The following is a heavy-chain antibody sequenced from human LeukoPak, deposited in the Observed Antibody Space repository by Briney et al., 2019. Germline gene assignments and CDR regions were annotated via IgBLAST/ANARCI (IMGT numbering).Heavy chain of an antibody. CDR1: EFTFSSYW. CDR3: ARVKADRFDP. V-gene: IGHV3-7*03. J-gene: IGHJ5*02. Sequence: GGSLRLSCAASEFTFSSYWMSWVRQAPGKGLEWVANIKQDGSEKYYVDSVKGRFTISRDNAKNSLYLQMNSLRAEDTAVYYCARVKADRFDPWGQGTLVTVSS. CDR2: IKQDGSEK.